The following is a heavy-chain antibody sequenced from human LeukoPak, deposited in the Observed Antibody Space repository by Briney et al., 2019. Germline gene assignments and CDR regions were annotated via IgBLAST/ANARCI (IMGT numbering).Heavy chain of an antibody. V-gene: IGHV1-69*13. J-gene: IGHJ4*02. Sequence: VASVKVSCKASGGTFSSYAISWVRQAPGQGLEWMGGIIPIFGTANYAQKFQGRITTTADESTSTAYMELSSLRSEDTAVYYCARDQLLSARLFDYWGQGTLVTVSS. CDR3: ARDQLLSARLFDY. CDR2: IIPIFGTA. D-gene: IGHD3-16*01. CDR1: GGTFSSYA.